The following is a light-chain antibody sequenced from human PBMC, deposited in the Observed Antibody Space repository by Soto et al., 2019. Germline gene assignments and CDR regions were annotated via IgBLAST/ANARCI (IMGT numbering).Light chain of an antibody. CDR1: QFLSSY. Sequence: VFLTQSPSNLSLTLFEIATLSCRASQFLSSYLAWYQQKPGQPPRLLIYDTSNRATGIPARFSGSRSGTDFTLTISSLEPEDFGVYFCHQRNKFGQGTRLEIK. J-gene: IGKJ5*01. CDR3: HQRNK. CDR2: DTS. V-gene: IGKV3-11*01.